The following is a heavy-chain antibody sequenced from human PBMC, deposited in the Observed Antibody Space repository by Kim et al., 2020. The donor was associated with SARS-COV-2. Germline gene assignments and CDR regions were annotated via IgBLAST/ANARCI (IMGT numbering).Heavy chain of an antibody. J-gene: IGHJ2*01. D-gene: IGHD4-17*01. CDR1: GGSISSSSYY. CDR2: IYYSRSI. V-gene: IGHV4-39*07. Sequence: SETLSLTCTVSGGSISSSSYYWGWIRQPTGKGLEWIGSIYYSRSIYYNPSLKSRVIISVDTSKTQFSLTLSSVTAADTAVYYCARVDGDYLPYWYFDLWGRGTLVTVSS. CDR3: ARVDGDYLPYWYFDL.